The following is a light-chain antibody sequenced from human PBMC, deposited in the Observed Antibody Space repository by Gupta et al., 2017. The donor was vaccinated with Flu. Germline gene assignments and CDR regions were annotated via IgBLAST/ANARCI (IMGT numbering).Light chain of an antibody. V-gene: IGLV6-57*01. CDR1: LASHY. CDR2: NQN. J-gene: IGLJ2*01. CDR3: QSYARSNPHVV. Sequence: LASHYVQWSPQLPGGSPTTMISNQNHRPSGVPARFSGSIASASTSASLTISGLKTDAEADYYCQSYARSNPHVVFGGVTNLTVL.